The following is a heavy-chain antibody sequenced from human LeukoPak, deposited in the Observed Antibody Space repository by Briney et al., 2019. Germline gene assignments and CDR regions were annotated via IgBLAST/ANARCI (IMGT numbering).Heavy chain of an antibody. D-gene: IGHD3-10*01. CDR2: INPNSGGT. CDR3: AREGVRGVIGLINY. Sequence: ASVKVSCKASGYTFTGYYMHWVRQAPGQGLEWMGWINPNSGGTNYAQKFQGRVTMTRDTSISTAYMELSRLRSDDTAVYYCAREGVRGVIGLINYWGQGTLVTVSS. V-gene: IGHV1-2*02. J-gene: IGHJ4*02. CDR1: GYTFTGYY.